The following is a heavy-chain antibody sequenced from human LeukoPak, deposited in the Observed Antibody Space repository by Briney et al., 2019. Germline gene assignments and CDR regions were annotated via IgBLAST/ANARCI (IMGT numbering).Heavy chain of an antibody. CDR2: ISSSSSYI. V-gene: IGHV3-21*01. Sequence: GGSLRPSCAASGLTFSSYSMNWVRQAPGKGLEWVSSISSSSSYIYYADSVKGRFTISRDNAKNSLYLQMNSLRAEDTAVYYCARDRWLQLVRGLSDNWGQGTLVTVSS. CDR1: GLTFSSYS. D-gene: IGHD6-13*01. CDR3: ARDRWLQLVRGLSDN. J-gene: IGHJ4*02.